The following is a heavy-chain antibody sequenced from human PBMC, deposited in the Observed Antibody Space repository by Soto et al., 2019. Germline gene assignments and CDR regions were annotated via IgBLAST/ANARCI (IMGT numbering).Heavy chain of an antibody. V-gene: IGHV3-74*01. CDR2: INNDGSGT. CDR1: GFIFRDRL. J-gene: IGHJ4*02. D-gene: IGHD6-6*01. CDR3: TRDSSLSFDF. Sequence: GGSLRLSCVASGFIFRDRLMHWVRQAPGKGLVWISHINNDGSGTSYADSVKGRFTISRDNAENTIYLQMNSLTVEDTAVYYCTRDSSLSFDFWGQGALVTVSS.